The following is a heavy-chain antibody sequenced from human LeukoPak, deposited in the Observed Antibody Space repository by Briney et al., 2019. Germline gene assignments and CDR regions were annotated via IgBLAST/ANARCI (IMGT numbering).Heavy chain of an antibody. CDR1: GFTFSSYG. CDR2: ISYDGSNK. J-gene: IGHJ3*02. V-gene: IGHV3-30*18. CDR3: AKDRAFDI. Sequence: PGRSLRPSCAASGFTFSSYGMHWVRQAPGKGLEWVAVISYDGSNKYYADSVKGRFTISRDNSKNTLYLQMNSLRAEDTAVYYCAKDRAFDIWGQGTMVTVSS.